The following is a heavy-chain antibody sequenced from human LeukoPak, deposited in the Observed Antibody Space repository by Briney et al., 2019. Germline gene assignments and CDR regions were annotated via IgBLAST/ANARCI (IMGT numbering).Heavy chain of an antibody. D-gene: IGHD6-19*01. J-gene: IGHJ1*01. CDR1: GGTFSSYA. V-gene: IGHV1-69*13. Sequence: SVKVSCKASGGTFSSYAISWVRQAPGQGLEWMGGIIPIFGTANYAQKFQGRVTITADESTSTAYMELSSLRSEDTAVYYCARDPIAVAGTSYFQHWGQGTLVTVSS. CDR2: IIPIFGTA. CDR3: ARDPIAVAGTSYFQH.